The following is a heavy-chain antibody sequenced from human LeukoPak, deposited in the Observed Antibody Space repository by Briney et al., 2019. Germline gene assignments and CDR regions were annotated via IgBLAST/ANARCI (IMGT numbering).Heavy chain of an antibody. CDR1: GFTFTSSA. CDR2: IVVGSGNT. CDR3: AADIMAAAGRRGLGDY. V-gene: IGHV1-58*01. J-gene: IGHJ4*02. Sequence: SVKVSCKASGFTFTSSAVQWVRQARGQRLEWIGWIVVGSGNTNYAQKFQERVTITRGMSTSTAYMELSSLRSEDTAVYYCAADIMAAAGRRGLGDYWGQGTLVTVSS. D-gene: IGHD6-13*01.